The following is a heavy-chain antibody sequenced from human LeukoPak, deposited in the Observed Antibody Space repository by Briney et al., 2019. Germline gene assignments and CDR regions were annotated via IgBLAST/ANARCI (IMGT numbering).Heavy chain of an antibody. V-gene: IGHV3-20*04. D-gene: IGHD6-13*01. CDR2: INWNGGST. CDR1: GFTFDDYG. J-gene: IGHJ6*03. Sequence: PGGSLRLSCAASGFTFDDYGMSWVRQAPGKGLEWVSGINWNGGSTGYADSVKGRFTISRDNAKNSLYLQMNSLRAEDTAVYYCARYSSSWYVYYYYYMDVWGKGTTVTVSS. CDR3: ARYSSSWYVYYYYYMDV.